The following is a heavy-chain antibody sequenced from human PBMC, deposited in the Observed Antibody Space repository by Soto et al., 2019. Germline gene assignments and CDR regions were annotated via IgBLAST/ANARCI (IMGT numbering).Heavy chain of an antibody. CDR2: VYYSGET. V-gene: IGHV4-39*01. CDR1: GGPTSISSYY. CDR3: ARFKVFGVLRFYFDS. Sequence: QVQLQESGPGLVKPSDTLSLSCTVSGGPTSISSYYWAWIRQPPGKGLEWIASVYYSGETYYHPSLQSRLSISVDTSNNQFSLKMTSLTAADTAVYYCARFKVFGVLRFYFDSWGQGTPVTVSP. D-gene: IGHD3-3*01. J-gene: IGHJ4*02.